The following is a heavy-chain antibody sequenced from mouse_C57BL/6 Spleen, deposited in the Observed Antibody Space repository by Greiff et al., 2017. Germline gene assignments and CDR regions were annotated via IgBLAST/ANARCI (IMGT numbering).Heavy chain of an antibody. CDR1: GYTFTDYY. V-gene: IGHV1-26*01. Sequence: VQLQQSGPELVKPGASVKISCKASGYTFTDYYMNWVKQSHGKSLEWIGDINPNNGGTSYNQKFKGKATLTVDKSSSTAYMELRSLTSEDSAVYYCARPIYDGYYGFAYWGQGTLVTVSA. CDR3: ARPIYDGYYGFAY. D-gene: IGHD2-3*01. CDR2: INPNNGGT. J-gene: IGHJ3*01.